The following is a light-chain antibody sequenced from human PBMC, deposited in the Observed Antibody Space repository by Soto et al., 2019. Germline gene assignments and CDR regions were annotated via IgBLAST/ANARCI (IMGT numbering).Light chain of an antibody. CDR2: GAS. V-gene: IGKV3-15*01. CDR1: QSVSSN. CDR3: QQYHNWSIA. J-gene: IGKJ5*01. Sequence: IVMTQSPATLSVSTGERATLSCRASQSVSSNLAWYQQKAGQAPRLLIYGASTRATGIPARFSGSGSGTEFTLTISSLQSEDFAVYYCQQYHNWSIAFGQGTRLEIK.